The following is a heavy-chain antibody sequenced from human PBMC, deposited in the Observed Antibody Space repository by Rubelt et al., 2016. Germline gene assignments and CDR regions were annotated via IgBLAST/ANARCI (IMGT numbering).Heavy chain of an antibody. J-gene: IGHJ4*02. CDR3: ASRGIAVAGTAHY. Sequence: WVRQAPGKGLEWVSSISSSSSYIYYADSVKGRFTISRDNAKNSRYLQMSSLRAEDTAVYYCASRGIAVAGTAHYWGQGTLVTVSS. V-gene: IGHV3-21*01. D-gene: IGHD6-19*01. CDR2: ISSSSSYI.